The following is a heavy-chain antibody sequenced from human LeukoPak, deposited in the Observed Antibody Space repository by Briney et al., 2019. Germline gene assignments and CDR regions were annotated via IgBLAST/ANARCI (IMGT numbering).Heavy chain of an antibody. V-gene: IGHV3-23*01. J-gene: IGHJ4*02. Sequence: GGSLRLSCAASGFTFSSYAMSWVRQAPVKGLEWVSAISGSGGSTYYADSVKGRFTISRDNSKNTLYLQMNSLRAEDTAVYYCAKGQTYSSSKFDYWGQGTLVTVSS. CDR1: GFTFSSYA. CDR2: ISGSGGST. CDR3: AKGQTYSSSKFDY. D-gene: IGHD6-13*01.